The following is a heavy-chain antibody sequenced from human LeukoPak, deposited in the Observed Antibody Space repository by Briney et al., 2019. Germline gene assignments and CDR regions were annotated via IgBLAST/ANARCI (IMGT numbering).Heavy chain of an antibody. D-gene: IGHD3-10*01. CDR2: MNPNSGNT. CDR3: AREVLWFGDTYFDY. J-gene: IGHJ4*02. V-gene: IGHV1-8*01. Sequence: ASVKVSCTASGYTFTSYDINWVRQATGQGLEWMGWMNPNSGNTGYAQKFQGRVTMTRNTSISTAYMELSSLRSEDTAVYYCAREVLWFGDTYFDYWGQGTLVTVSS. CDR1: GYTFTSYD.